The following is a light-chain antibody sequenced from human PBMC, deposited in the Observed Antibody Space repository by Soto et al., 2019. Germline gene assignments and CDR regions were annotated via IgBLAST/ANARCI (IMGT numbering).Light chain of an antibody. CDR2: EVT. CDR1: SSDVGYYNY. J-gene: IGLJ1*01. CDR3: SSYADDNIFV. Sequence: QSVLTQPPSASGSPGQSVTISCTGTSSDVGYYNYVSWYQQHPGKAPRLMIYEVTKRPSGAPDRFSGSKSGNTASLTVSGLQAEDEAEYYCSSYADDNIFVFGTGTKLTVL. V-gene: IGLV2-8*01.